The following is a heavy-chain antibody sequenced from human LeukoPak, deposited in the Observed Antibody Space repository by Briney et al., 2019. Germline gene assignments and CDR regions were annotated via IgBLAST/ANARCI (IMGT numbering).Heavy chain of an antibody. D-gene: IGHD2-15*01. J-gene: IGHJ4*02. CDR3: ARDCSGGSCYSGYDY. CDR1: GYTFTGYY. Sequence: ASVKVSCKASGYTFTGYYMHWVRQAPGQGLEWMGRINPNSGGTNYAQKFQGRVTMTRDTSISTAYMELSRLRSDVTAVYYCARDCSGGSCYSGYDYWGQGTLVTVSS. CDR2: INPNSGGT. V-gene: IGHV1-2*06.